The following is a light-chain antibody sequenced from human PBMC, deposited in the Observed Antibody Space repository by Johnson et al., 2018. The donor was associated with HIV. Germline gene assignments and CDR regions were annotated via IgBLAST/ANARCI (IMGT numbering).Light chain of an antibody. V-gene: IGLV1-51*02. Sequence: QSVLTQPPSVSAAPGQMVSISCSGSSSNIGKNYVSWYQQFPGTAPKLLIHENKKRPSGIPDRFSGSKSGTSATLGITGLQTGDEANYYCATWDSSLSVYVFGTGTKVTVL. CDR3: ATWDSSLSVYV. CDR2: ENK. CDR1: SSNIGKNY. J-gene: IGLJ1*01.